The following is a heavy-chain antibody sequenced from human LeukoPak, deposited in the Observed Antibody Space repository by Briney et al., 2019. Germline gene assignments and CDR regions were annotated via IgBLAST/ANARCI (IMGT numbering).Heavy chain of an antibody. CDR3: ARDGWFGDYNWFDP. CDR2: ISSASNTI. CDR1: GSTFSSYG. J-gene: IGHJ5*02. Sequence: GGSLRLSCAASGSTFSSYGMNWVRQAPGKGLEWCAYISSASNTIYYAHSVKGRFTISTDNAKNSLYLQMNSLRAEDTAMYYCARDGWFGDYNWFDPWGQGTLVTVSS. D-gene: IGHD3-10*01. V-gene: IGHV3-48*01.